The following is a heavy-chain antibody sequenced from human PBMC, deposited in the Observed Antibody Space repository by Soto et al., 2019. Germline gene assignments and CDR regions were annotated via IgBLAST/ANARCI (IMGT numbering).Heavy chain of an antibody. CDR3: ARLGRWDYYYYMDV. Sequence: PGGSLRLSCAASGFTFSSYAMHWVRQAPGKGLEYVSAISSNGGSTYYANSVKGRFTISRDNSKNTLYLQMGSLRAEDMAVYFCARLGRWDYYYYMDVWGKGTTVTVSS. D-gene: IGHD3-16*01. CDR2: ISSNGGST. J-gene: IGHJ6*03. CDR1: GFTFSSYA. V-gene: IGHV3-64*01.